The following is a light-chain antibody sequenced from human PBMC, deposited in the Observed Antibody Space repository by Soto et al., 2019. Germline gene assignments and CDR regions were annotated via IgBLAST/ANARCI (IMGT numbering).Light chain of an antibody. CDR1: NSNIRSNP. CDR3: AAWDDSLNGVV. J-gene: IGLJ2*01. Sequence: QSVLTQPPSASGTPGQRVTISCSGTNSNIRSNPVNWYQQFPGAAPKVLIYKNNKRPSGVPDRFSGSKSGTAASLTISGLRSEDEADYYCAAWDDSLNGVVFGGGTKVTVL. CDR2: KNN. V-gene: IGLV1-44*01.